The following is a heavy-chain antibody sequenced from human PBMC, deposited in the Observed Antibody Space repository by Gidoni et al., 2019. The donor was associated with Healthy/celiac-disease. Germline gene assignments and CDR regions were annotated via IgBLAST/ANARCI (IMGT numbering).Heavy chain of an antibody. CDR2: INHSGST. D-gene: IGHD6-6*01. CDR1: GGSFSGYY. J-gene: IGHJ4*02. V-gene: IGHV4-34*01. CDR3: ARARLARRYYFDY. Sequence: QVQLQQWGAGLLKPSETLSLTCAAYGGSFSGYYWRWIRQPPGKGLEWIGEINHSGSTNYNPSLKSRVTISVDTAKNQFSLKLSSVTAADTAVYYCARARLARRYYFDYWGQGTLVTVSS.